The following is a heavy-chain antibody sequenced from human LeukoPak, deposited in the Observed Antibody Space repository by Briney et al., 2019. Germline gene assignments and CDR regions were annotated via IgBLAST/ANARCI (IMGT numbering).Heavy chain of an antibody. Sequence: PSETLSLTCTVSGGSISSHYWSWIRQPPGKGLEWIGYIYYSGSTNHNPSLKSRVTISVDTSKNQFSLKLSSVTAADTAVYYCARDYEGFDYWGQGTLVTVSS. D-gene: IGHD3-16*01. CDR2: IYYSGST. J-gene: IGHJ4*02. V-gene: IGHV4-59*11. CDR3: ARDYEGFDY. CDR1: GGSISSHY.